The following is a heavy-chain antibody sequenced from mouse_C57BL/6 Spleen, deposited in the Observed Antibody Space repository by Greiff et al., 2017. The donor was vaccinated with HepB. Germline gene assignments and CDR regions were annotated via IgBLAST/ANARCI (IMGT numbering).Heavy chain of an antibody. D-gene: IGHD2-5*01. CDR3: ARRPYYSNPYAMDY. V-gene: IGHV1-55*01. Sequence: QVQLQQPGAELVKPGASVKMSCKASGYTFTSYWITWVKLRPGQGLEWIGDIYPGSGSTNYNEKFKSKATLTVDTSSSTAYMQLSSLTSEDSAVYYCARRPYYSNPYAMDYWGQGTSVTVSS. CDR2: IYPGSGST. J-gene: IGHJ4*01. CDR1: GYTFTSYW.